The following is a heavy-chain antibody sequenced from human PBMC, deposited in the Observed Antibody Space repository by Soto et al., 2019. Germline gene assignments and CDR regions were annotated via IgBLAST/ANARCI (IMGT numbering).Heavy chain of an antibody. J-gene: IGHJ4*02. Sequence: GPLRLSCAASGFTFSSYAVSWVRQAPGKGPEWISSISGSGSTIYYADSVKGRFTISRDNSKNTLYLQMSSLRAEDTAVYYCAKVFYYYDSSGYYYFEYWGQGTLVTVSS. V-gene: IGHV3-23*01. CDR1: GFTFSSYA. CDR3: AKVFYYYDSSGYYYFEY. D-gene: IGHD3-22*01. CDR2: ISGSGSTI.